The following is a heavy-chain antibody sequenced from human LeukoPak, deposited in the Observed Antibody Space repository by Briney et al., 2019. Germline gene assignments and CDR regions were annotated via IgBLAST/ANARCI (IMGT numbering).Heavy chain of an antibody. D-gene: IGHD6-19*01. V-gene: IGHV1-46*01. CDR3: AKGIGEQWLDRDFDY. CDR1: GYTFTSYY. CDR2: INPSGGRT. Sequence: ASVKVSCKASGYTFTSYYMHWVRQAPGQGLEWMGIINPSGGRTSYAQKFQGGVTVTRDMSTSTVYMELSSLRSEDTAVYYCAKGIGEQWLDRDFDYWGQGTLVTVSS. J-gene: IGHJ4*02.